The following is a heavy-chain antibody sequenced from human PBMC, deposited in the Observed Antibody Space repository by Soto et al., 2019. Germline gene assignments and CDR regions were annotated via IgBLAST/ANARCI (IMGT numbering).Heavy chain of an antibody. V-gene: IGHV1-24*01. D-gene: IGHD2-2*01. CDR1: GFTLTELS. Sequence: AFVKVSCKVSGFTLTELSMHWARPAPGKGLEWMGGFDPEDGETIYAQKFQGRVTMTEDTSTDTAYMELSSLRSEDTAVYYCATRYCSSTSCSYPLSWFDPWGQGTLVTVSS. CDR3: ATRYCSSTSCSYPLSWFDP. J-gene: IGHJ5*02. CDR2: FDPEDGET.